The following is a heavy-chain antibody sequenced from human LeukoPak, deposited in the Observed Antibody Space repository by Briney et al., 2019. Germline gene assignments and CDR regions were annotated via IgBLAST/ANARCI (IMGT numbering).Heavy chain of an antibody. CDR3: ARRSSSSNLDY. V-gene: IGHV1-46*01. CDR2: INPDGGST. Sequence: GASVKVSCKASGYTFTSYYMHWVRQAPGQGLEWMRIINPDGGSTSYPQKFQGRVTMTRDTSTSTVYMELSSLRSEDTAVYYCARRSSSSNLDYWGQGTLVTVSS. J-gene: IGHJ4*02. D-gene: IGHD2-2*01. CDR1: GYTFTSYY.